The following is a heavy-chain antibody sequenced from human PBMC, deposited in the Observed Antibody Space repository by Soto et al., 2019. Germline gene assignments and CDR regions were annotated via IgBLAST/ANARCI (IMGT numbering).Heavy chain of an antibody. Sequence: ASVKVSFKASGYTFTSYGISWVRQAPGQGLEWMGWISAYNGNTNYAQKLQGRVTMTTDTSTSTAYMELRSLRSDDTAVYYCARGNEYSYGYFYYGMDVWGQGTTVTVSS. CDR3: ARGNEYSYGYFYYGMDV. J-gene: IGHJ6*02. CDR1: GYTFTSYG. CDR2: ISAYNGNT. D-gene: IGHD5-18*01. V-gene: IGHV1-18*04.